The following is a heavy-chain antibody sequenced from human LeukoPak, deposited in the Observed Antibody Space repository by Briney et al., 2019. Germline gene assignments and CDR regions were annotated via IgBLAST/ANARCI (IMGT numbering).Heavy chain of an antibody. CDR1: GYTFTSYA. J-gene: IGHJ4*02. Sequence: GASVKVSCKASGYTFTSYAMHWVRQAPGQRLEWMGWINAGNGNTKYSHKFQGRVTITRDTSASTAYMELSSLRSEDTAVYYCAISSGYPFFDYWGQGTLVTVSS. V-gene: IGHV1-3*01. CDR3: AISSGYPFFDY. D-gene: IGHD3-22*01. CDR2: INAGNGNT.